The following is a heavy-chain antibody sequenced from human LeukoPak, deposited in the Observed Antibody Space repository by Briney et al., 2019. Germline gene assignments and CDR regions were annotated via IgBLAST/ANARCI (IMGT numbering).Heavy chain of an antibody. CDR1: GYTFTSYA. J-gene: IGHJ4*02. Sequence: ASVKVSCKASGYTFTSYAMHWVRQAPGQRLEWMGWINAGNGNTKYSQKFQGRVTITRDTSASTAYMELSSLRSEDTAVYYCARVLVGANSRPFDYWGQGTLVTVSS. V-gene: IGHV1-3*01. D-gene: IGHD1-26*01. CDR3: ARVLVGANSRPFDY. CDR2: INAGNGNT.